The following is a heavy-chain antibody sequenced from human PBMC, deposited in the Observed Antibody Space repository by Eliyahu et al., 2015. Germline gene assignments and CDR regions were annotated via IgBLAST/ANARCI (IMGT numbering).Heavy chain of an antibody. D-gene: IGHD3-10*01. Sequence: QLQLQESGPGLVKPSETLSLTCTVXGGPXFSNYYWAWVRQPPGKGLEWIASIFRNGNAYYNPSLESRFTISVDTSKNQFSLRLTSVTAADTAVYFCVSSRADPSWFDPWGQGTLVTVSS. CDR2: IFRNGNA. CDR3: VSSRADPSWFDP. V-gene: IGHV4-39*01. CDR1: GGPXFSNYY. J-gene: IGHJ5*02.